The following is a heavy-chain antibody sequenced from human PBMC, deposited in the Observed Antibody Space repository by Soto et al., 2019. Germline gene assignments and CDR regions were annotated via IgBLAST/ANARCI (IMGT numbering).Heavy chain of an antibody. CDR1: GFTFSSYG. J-gene: IGHJ4*02. D-gene: IGHD5-18*01. V-gene: IGHV3-30*18. CDR2: ISYDGSNK. Sequence: LRLSCAASGFTFSSYGMHWVRQAPGKGLEWVAVISYDGSNKYYADSVKGRFTISRDNSKNTLYLQMNSLRAEDTAVYYCAKDWGRGYSYGRDYWGQGTLVTVSS. CDR3: AKDWGRGYSYGRDY.